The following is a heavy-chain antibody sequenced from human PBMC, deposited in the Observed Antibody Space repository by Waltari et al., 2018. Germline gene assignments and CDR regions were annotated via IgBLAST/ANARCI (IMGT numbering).Heavy chain of an antibody. CDR2: IRDDGINK. D-gene: IGHD1-1*01. CDR3: AKDAVGTTGTTTDYYYYMDV. V-gene: IGHV3-30*02. J-gene: IGHJ6*03. CDR1: GFTFSSYG. Sequence: QVQLVESGGGVVQPGGSLRLSCAASGFTFSSYGMHWVRQAPGKGLEWVAFIRDDGINKYYADSVKGRFTISRDNSKNTLYRQMNSLRAEDTAVYYCAKDAVGTTGTTTDYYYYMDVWGKGTTVTISS.